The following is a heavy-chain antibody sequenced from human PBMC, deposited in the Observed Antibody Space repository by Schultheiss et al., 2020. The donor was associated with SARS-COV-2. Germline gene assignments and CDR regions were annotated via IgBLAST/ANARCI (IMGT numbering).Heavy chain of an antibody. CDR1: GGSISSSSYY. Sequence: SETLSLTCTVSGGSISSSSYYWGWIRQPPGKGLEWIGYIYYSGSTNYNPSLKSRVTMSVDTSKNQFSLKLSSVTAADTAVYYCARGEVITMIVDTHAFDIWGQGTMVTVSS. CDR3: ARGEVITMIVDTHAFDI. J-gene: IGHJ3*02. CDR2: IYYSGST. V-gene: IGHV4-61*05. D-gene: IGHD3-22*01.